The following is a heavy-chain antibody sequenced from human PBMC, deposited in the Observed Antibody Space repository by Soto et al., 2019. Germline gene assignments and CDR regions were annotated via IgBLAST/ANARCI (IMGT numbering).Heavy chain of an antibody. J-gene: IGHJ4*02. CDR3: ARDLDYDILTGCGY. CDR2: IWYDGSNK. V-gene: IGHV3-33*01. D-gene: IGHD3-9*01. Sequence: LILSCAASGFTFSSYGMHWVRQAPGKGLEWVAVIWYDGSNKYYADSVKGRFTISRDNSKNTLYLQMNSLRAEDTAVYYCARDLDYDILTGCGYWGQGTLVTVSS. CDR1: GFTFSSYG.